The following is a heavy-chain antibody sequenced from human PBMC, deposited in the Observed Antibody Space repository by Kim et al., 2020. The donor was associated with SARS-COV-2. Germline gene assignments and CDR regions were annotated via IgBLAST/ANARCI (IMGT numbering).Heavy chain of an antibody. CDR3: APGGDYGPIYFDY. V-gene: IGHV3-11*04. D-gene: IGHD4-17*01. Sequence: YADSVKGRFTISRDNAKNSLYLQMNSLRAEDTAVYYCAPGGDYGPIYFDYWGQGTLVTVSS. J-gene: IGHJ4*02.